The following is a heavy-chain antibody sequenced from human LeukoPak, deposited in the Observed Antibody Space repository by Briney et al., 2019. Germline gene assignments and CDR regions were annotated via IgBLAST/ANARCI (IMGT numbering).Heavy chain of an antibody. V-gene: IGHV4-4*07. J-gene: IGHJ3*02. CDR2: IYPSGST. CDR3: ARGYCSGGSCPYDAFDI. D-gene: IGHD2-15*01. Sequence: SETLSLTCTVSGDSISSYYWSWIRQPAGKGLEWIGRIYPSGSTNYNPSLKSRVTMSVDTSKNQFSLKLSSVTAADTAVYYCARGYCSGGSCPYDAFDIWGQGTMVTVSS. CDR1: GDSISSYY.